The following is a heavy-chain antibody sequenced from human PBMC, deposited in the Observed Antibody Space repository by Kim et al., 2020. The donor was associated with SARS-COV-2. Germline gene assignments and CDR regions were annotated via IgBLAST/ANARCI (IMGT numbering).Heavy chain of an antibody. Sequence: SETLSLTCTVSGGSISSGGYYWSWIRQHPGKGLEWIGYIYYSGSTYYNPSLKSRVTISVDTSKNQFSLKLSSVTAADTAVYYCARDGYNYGGYFDYWGQGTLVTVSS. CDR2: IYYSGST. CDR3: ARDGYNYGGYFDY. V-gene: IGHV4-31*03. CDR1: GGSISSGGYY. D-gene: IGHD5-12*01. J-gene: IGHJ4*02.